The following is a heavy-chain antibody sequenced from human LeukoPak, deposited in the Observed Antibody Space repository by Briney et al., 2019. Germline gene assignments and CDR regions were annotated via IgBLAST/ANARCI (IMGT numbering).Heavy chain of an antibody. CDR3: ARDLIPSIAAADFDY. CDR1: GYTFTSYG. J-gene: IGHJ4*02. CDR2: ISAYNGNT. Sequence: ASVKVSCKASGYTFTSYGISWVRQAPGQGLEWMGWISAYNGNTNYAQKLQGRVTMTTDTSTSTAYMELRSLRSDDTAVYYCARDLIPSIAAADFDYWGQGTLVTVSS. V-gene: IGHV1-18*01. D-gene: IGHD6-13*01.